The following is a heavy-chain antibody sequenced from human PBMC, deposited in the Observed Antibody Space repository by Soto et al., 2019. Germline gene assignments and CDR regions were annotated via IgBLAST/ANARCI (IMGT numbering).Heavy chain of an antibody. CDR3: AKDFLLMPRGYYYYYGLDV. J-gene: IGHJ6*02. D-gene: IGHD2-8*01. CDR2: ISFDGSSK. V-gene: IGHV3-30*18. Sequence: LRLSCAASDSTFGTIAMHWVRQVPARGWKWVAVISFDGSSKYYADSVKGRFTLSRDNSKNTLYLQMNSLRAEDTAVYYCAKDFLLMPRGYYYYYGLDVWGQGATVTVSS. CDR1: DSTFGTIA.